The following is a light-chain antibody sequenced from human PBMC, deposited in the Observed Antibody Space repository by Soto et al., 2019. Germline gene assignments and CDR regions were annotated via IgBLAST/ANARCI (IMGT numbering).Light chain of an antibody. Sequence: QSALTQPASVSGSPGQSITISCTGTSSDVGGYNYVSWYQQLPGKAPKLMIYDVSDRPSGVSNRFSGSKSGNTASLTISGLQAEDEADYYCSLYTSENTYVFGTGTKLTVL. J-gene: IGLJ1*01. V-gene: IGLV2-14*01. CDR2: DVS. CDR3: SLYTSENTYV. CDR1: SSDVGGYNY.